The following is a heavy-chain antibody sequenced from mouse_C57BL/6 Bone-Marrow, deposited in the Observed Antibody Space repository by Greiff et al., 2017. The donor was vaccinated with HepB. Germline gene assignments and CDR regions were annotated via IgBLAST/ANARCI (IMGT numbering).Heavy chain of an antibody. CDR1: GFNIKDDY. CDR3: TTMVATGYFDY. J-gene: IGHJ2*01. V-gene: IGHV14-4*01. CDR2: IDPENGDT. D-gene: IGHD2-2*01. Sequence: VQLKESGAELVRPGASVKLSCTASGFNIKDDYMHWVKQRPEQGLEWIGWIDPENGDTEYAPKFQGKATITADTSSNTAYLQLSSLTSEDTAVYYCTTMVATGYFDYWGQGTTLTVSS.